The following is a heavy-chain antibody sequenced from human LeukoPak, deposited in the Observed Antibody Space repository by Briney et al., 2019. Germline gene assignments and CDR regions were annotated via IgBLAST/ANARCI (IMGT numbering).Heavy chain of an antibody. V-gene: IGHV3-7*01. J-gene: IGHJ4*02. CDR1: GFTFSSYW. CDR3: ARVSPNTVITLQYFDY. D-gene: IGHD4-17*01. CDR2: IKKDGSEK. Sequence: PGGSLRLSCAASGFTFSSYWMSWVRQAPGKGLEWVANIKKDGSEKYYVDSVKGRFTISRDNAKTSLYLQMNSLRAEDTAVYYCARVSPNTVITLQYFDYWGQGTLVTVSS.